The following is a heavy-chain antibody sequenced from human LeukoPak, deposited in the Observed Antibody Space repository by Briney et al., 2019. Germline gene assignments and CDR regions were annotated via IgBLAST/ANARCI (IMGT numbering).Heavy chain of an antibody. CDR2: INTNTGNP. Sequence: GASVKVSCKASGYTFTSYAMNWVRQAPGQGLEWMGWINTNTGNPTYAQGFTGRFVFSLDASVSTAYLQISSLKAEDTAVYYCASGPEWEPSYYYMDVWGKGTTVTVSS. D-gene: IGHD1-26*01. J-gene: IGHJ6*03. CDR3: ASGPEWEPSYYYMDV. CDR1: GYTFTSYA. V-gene: IGHV7-4-1*02.